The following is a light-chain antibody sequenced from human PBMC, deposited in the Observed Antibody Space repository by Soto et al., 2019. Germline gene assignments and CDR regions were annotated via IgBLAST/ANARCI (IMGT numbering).Light chain of an antibody. CDR2: KAY. Sequence: DLQITQSPSTLFSSVGESGTLPFRASQSISSWLAWYQQKPGKAPKLLIYKAYSLESGVPSRFSGSGSGTEFTLTIRSLQPDDFATYYCKQYNSYSEAFGQGTKVDIK. J-gene: IGKJ1*01. CDR3: KQYNSYSEA. CDR1: QSISSW. V-gene: IGKV1-5*03.